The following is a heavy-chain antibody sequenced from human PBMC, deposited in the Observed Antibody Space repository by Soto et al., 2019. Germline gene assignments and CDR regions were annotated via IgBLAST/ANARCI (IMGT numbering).Heavy chain of an antibody. D-gene: IGHD4-17*01. Sequence: QPGGSLRLSCTASGFTFGDYAMSWFRQAPGKGLEWVGFIRSKAYGGTTEYAASVKGRFTISRDDSKSIAYLQMNSLKPEDTAVYYCTSIDHYGVPYWGQGTLVTVSS. CDR3: TSIDHYGVPY. CDR2: IRSKAYGGTT. CDR1: GFTFGDYA. V-gene: IGHV3-49*03. J-gene: IGHJ4*02.